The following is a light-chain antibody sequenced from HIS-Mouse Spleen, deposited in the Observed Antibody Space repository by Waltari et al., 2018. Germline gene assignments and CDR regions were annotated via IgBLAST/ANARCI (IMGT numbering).Light chain of an antibody. Sequence: SYELTQPPSVSVSPGQTASITCTGDQIGDQYACWYQQKPGQTPVLVNYQESKRPPGIPERFAGNNSGNTADMTSSGTQGMDEADYYCQAGDGSFSVFGGVTKLTVL. CDR2: QES. CDR1: QIGDQY. V-gene: IGLV3-1*01. CDR3: QAGDGSFSV. J-gene: IGLJ2*01.